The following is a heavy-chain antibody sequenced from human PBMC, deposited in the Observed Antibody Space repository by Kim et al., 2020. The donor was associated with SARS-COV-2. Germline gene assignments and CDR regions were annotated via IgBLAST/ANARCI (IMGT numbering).Heavy chain of an antibody. CDR3: ARRPLGYRDY. Sequence: TEHNPALKSRVTISIDTSKNQLSLKVNYVTAADTAVYFCARRPLGYRDYWGQGALVTVSS. D-gene: IGHD5-12*01. J-gene: IGHJ4*02. V-gene: IGHV4-59*08. CDR2: T.